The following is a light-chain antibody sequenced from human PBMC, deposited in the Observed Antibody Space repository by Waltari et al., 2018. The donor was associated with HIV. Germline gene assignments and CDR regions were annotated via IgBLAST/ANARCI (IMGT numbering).Light chain of an antibody. CDR2: GAS. J-gene: IGKJ2*01. Sequence: EIVMMQSPATLSVSPGERATLSCRASQSVSSNLAWYQQKPGQAPRLLIYGASTRATGIPARFSGSGSGTEFTLTISSLQSEDFAVYYCQQYKNWYTFGQGTKLEIK. CDR3: QQYKNWYT. V-gene: IGKV3-15*01. CDR1: QSVSSN.